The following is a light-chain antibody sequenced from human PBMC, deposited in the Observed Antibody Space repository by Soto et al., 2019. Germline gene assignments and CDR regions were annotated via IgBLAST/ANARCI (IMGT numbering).Light chain of an antibody. Sequence: DVVMTQTPLSLSVAPGQPASISCKSSQSLLHITGETFLFWYLQKPGQSPQLLIYEVSTRVSGVSDRLNGSASGTDFTLEISRVETDDVGIYYCMQSTQLPPTFGQGTRLGIE. CDR3: MQSTQLPPT. J-gene: IGKJ5*01. V-gene: IGKV2D-29*02. CDR2: EVS. CDR1: QSLLHITGETF.